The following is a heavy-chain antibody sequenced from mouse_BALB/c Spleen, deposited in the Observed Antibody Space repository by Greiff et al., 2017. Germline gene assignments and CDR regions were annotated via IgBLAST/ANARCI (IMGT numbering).Heavy chain of an antibody. J-gene: IGHJ3*01. V-gene: IGHV1-7*01. CDR1: GYTFTSYW. CDR2: INPSTGYT. D-gene: IGHD2-1*01. CDR3: ARGGGKPWFDY. Sequence: VQLQQPGAELVKPGASVKLSCKASGYTFTSYWMHWVKQRPGQGLEWIGYINPSTGYTEYNQKFKDKATLTADKSSSTAYMQLSSLTSEDSAVYYCARGGGKPWFDYWGQGTLVTVSA.